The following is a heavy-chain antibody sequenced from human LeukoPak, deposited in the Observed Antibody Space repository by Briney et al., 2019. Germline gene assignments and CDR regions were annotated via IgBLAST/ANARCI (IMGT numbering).Heavy chain of an antibody. D-gene: IGHD2-2*01. Sequence: GGSLRLSCAVSGFSFSRYAMSWVRQAPGKGVEWVLGISGSGGSTYYADSVKGRFTISRDNSKNTLYLQMNSLRAEDTAVYYCAKDLARTRGSPGDYWGQGTLVTVSS. J-gene: IGHJ4*02. V-gene: IGHV3-23*01. CDR3: AKDLARTRGSPGDY. CDR1: GFSFSRYA. CDR2: ISGSGGST.